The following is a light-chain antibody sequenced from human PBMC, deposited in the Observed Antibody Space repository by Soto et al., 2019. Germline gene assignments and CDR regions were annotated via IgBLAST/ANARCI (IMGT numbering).Light chain of an antibody. CDR1: SSNIGAGYN. J-gene: IGLJ3*02. V-gene: IGLV1-40*01. CDR3: QSYDSSRSVWV. Sequence: QSVLTQPPSVSGAPGQRVTISCTGSSSNIGAGYNVHWYQQLPGTAPKLLIYGNSNRPSGVPDRFSGSKSGTSASLAITGLQAEDEADYYCQSYDSSRSVWVFGGGTTLTVL. CDR2: GNS.